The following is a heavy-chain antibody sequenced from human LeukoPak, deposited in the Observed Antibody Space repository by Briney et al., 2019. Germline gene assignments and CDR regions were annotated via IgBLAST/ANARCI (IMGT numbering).Heavy chain of an antibody. J-gene: IGHJ4*02. CDR1: GFTFDDYG. Sequence: RSGGSLRLSCAASGFTFDDYGMSWVRQAPGKGLEWVSGINWNGGSTGYADSVKGRITISRDNAKKLLYLQMNSLRAEDTAVYYCARGAEGIAASDSNFDYWGQGTLVSVSS. V-gene: IGHV3-20*04. D-gene: IGHD6-13*01. CDR3: ARGAEGIAASDSNFDY. CDR2: INWNGGST.